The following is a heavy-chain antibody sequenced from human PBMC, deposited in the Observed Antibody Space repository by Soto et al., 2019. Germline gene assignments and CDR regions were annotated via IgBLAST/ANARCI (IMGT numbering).Heavy chain of an antibody. D-gene: IGHD2-2*01. Sequence: GGSLRLSCAASGFNFNNYGMHWVRQAPGKGLEGVSVISGSGSSTYYADSVKGRFTISRDSSKNTLYLQMNSLRAEDTAVYYCAKDRYCSSTSCYAGFDYWGQGTLVTVSS. CDR3: AKDRYCSSTSCYAGFDY. V-gene: IGHV3-23*01. J-gene: IGHJ4*02. CDR2: ISGSGSST. CDR1: GFNFNNYG.